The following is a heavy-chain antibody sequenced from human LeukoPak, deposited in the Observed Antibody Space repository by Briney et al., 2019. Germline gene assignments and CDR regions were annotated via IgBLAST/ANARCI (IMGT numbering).Heavy chain of an antibody. V-gene: IGHV3-48*03. Sequence: PGGSLRLSCAASGFTFSSYEMNWVRQAPGKGLEWVSYISSSGSTIYYADSVKGRFTISRDNSKNTQSLQMISLRAEDTALYYCAKDHSSGYPYAFDIWGQGTMVTVSS. CDR3: AKDHSSGYPYAFDI. J-gene: IGHJ3*02. CDR2: ISSSGSTI. CDR1: GFTFSSYE. D-gene: IGHD3-10*01.